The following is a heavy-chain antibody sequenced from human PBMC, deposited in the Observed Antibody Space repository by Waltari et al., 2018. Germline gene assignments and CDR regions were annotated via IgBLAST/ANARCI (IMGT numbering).Heavy chain of an antibody. CDR2: GNPSSGAT. CDR1: GYTFTGYY. V-gene: IGHV1-2*02. CDR3: ARGVGNRFDP. Sequence: QVQLVQSGAEVKKPGASMKVTCTSSGYTFTGYYIHWVRLAPGQGLEWMGWGNPSSGATNLAQKFQGRVAMTRDTSNNTAYMELSRLKSDDTALYYCARGVGNRFDPWGQGTLVTVSS. J-gene: IGHJ5*02.